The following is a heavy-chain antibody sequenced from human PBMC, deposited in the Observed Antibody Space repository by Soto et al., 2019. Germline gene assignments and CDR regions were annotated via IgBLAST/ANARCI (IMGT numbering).Heavy chain of an antibody. CDR3: ARDEGIVVVPALGGTLGYGMDV. J-gene: IGHJ6*02. CDR1: GFTFSSYW. Sequence: SCAASGFTFSSYWMSWVRQAPGKGLEWVANIKQDGSEKYYVDSVKGRFTISRDNAKNSLYLQMNSLRAEDTAVYYCARDEGIVVVPALGGTLGYGMDVWGQGTTVTVSS. D-gene: IGHD2-2*01. V-gene: IGHV3-7*01. CDR2: IKQDGSEK.